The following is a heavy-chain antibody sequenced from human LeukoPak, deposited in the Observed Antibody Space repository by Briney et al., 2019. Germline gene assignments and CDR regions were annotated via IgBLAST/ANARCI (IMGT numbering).Heavy chain of an antibody. CDR2: ISDSGGTT. CDR3: ARDLLMGQPPPGNAFDI. Sequence: GGSLRLSCAVSGFTFSSFAMSWVRQPPGKGLEWLSVISDSGGTTFYADSVKGRFTISRDNSKNTLYLQMNSLRAEDTAVYYCARDLLMGQPPPGNAFDIWGQGTMVTVSS. V-gene: IGHV3-23*01. J-gene: IGHJ3*02. CDR1: GFTFSSFA. D-gene: IGHD3-10*01.